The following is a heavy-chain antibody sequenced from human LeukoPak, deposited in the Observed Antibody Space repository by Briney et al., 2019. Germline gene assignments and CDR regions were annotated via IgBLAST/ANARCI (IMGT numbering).Heavy chain of an antibody. D-gene: IGHD4-17*01. CDR2: ISGSGGST. J-gene: IGHJ4*02. Sequence: GGSLRLSCAASGFTFSSYAMSWVRQAPGKGLEWVSAISGSGGSTYYADSVKGRFTISRDNSKNTLYLQMNSLTSADTAVYYCAKGGASVTRYVDYWGQGTLVTVSS. V-gene: IGHV3-23*01. CDR3: AKGGASVTRYVDY. CDR1: GFTFSSYA.